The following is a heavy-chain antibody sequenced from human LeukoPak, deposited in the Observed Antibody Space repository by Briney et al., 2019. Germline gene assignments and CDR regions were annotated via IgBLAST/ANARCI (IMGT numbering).Heavy chain of an antibody. J-gene: IGHJ4*02. V-gene: IGHV1-69-2*01. Sequence: ATVKISCNVSRYTFTDYSIHWLQQAPGKGLEWLGLVNPEDVETIYSEKFQGRITMTADTSTDTAFMELSSPRSEDTAIYYCAAAPPGFGELNGGDYWGQGTLVTVSS. CDR1: RYTFTDYS. CDR2: VNPEDVET. D-gene: IGHD3-10*01. CDR3: AAAPPGFGELNGGDY.